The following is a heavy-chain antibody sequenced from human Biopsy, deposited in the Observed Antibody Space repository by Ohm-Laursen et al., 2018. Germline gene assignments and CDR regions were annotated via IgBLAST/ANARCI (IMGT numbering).Heavy chain of an antibody. V-gene: IGHV4-34*01. CDR3: AREKNDYGVHYYLDY. J-gene: IGHJ4*02. CDR2: INHRGFT. CDR1: GGSLSGYY. Sequence: GTLSLTWAAYGGSLSGYYWNWIRQSPGKGLEWIGEINHRGFTSNNPSLKSRVTISVDTSKNQFSLKLGSVTAADTAIYYCAREKNDYGVHYYLDYWGQGTLVTVSP. D-gene: IGHD4-17*01.